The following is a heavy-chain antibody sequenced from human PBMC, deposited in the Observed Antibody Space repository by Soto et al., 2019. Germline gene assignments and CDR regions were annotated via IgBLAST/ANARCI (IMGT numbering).Heavy chain of an antibody. D-gene: IGHD6-19*01. Sequence: ASVKVSCKASGYTFTSYYMHWVRQAPGQGLEWMGIINPSGGSTSYAQKFQGRVTMTRDTSTSTVYMELSSLRSEDTAVYYCATGIAVADNFPPPHYFDYWGQGTLVTVSS. J-gene: IGHJ4*02. CDR1: GYTFTSYY. CDR3: ATGIAVADNFPPPHYFDY. CDR2: INPSGGST. V-gene: IGHV1-46*03.